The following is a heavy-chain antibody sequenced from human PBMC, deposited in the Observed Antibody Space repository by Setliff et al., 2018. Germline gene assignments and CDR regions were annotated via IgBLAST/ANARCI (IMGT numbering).Heavy chain of an antibody. V-gene: IGHV3-66*02. Sequence: PGGSLRLSCAASGFTVSSNYMSWVRQAPGKGLEWVSVIYSGGSTYYADSVKGRFTISRDNSKNTLYLQMNSLRAEDTAVYYCARLLNDYGDYRFDYWGQGTLVTVSS. CDR3: ARLLNDYGDYRFDY. CDR2: IYSGGST. D-gene: IGHD4-17*01. J-gene: IGHJ4*02. CDR1: GFTVSSNY.